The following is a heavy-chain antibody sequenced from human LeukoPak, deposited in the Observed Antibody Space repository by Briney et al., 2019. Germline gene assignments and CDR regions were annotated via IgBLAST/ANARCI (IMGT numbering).Heavy chain of an antibody. CDR2: IDPSDSYT. CDR3: ARPWDRDGIDY. Sequence: GESLKISCKGSGYSFTSYWISWVRQMPGKGLEWMGRIDPSDSYTNYSPTFQGHVTISADKSISTAYLQWSSLKASDTALSSCARPWDRDGIDYWGQGPLVTVSS. V-gene: IGHV5-10-1*01. J-gene: IGHJ4*02. D-gene: IGHD1-26*01. CDR1: GYSFTSYW.